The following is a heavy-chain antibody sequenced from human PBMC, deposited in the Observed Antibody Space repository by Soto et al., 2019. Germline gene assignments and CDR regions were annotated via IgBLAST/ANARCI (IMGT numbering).Heavy chain of an antibody. Sequence: GASVKVSCKSSGYTFTGYYMHWVRQASGQGLEWVGWINPISGGINFAQKFQGRVTMTRDTSISTAYMELSRLRSDDTAVYYCARDLPIVVVPAATKFYYGMDVWGQGTTVTVSS. CDR1: GYTFTGYY. V-gene: IGHV1-2*02. J-gene: IGHJ6*02. CDR2: INPISGGI. D-gene: IGHD2-2*01. CDR3: ARDLPIVVVPAATKFYYGMDV.